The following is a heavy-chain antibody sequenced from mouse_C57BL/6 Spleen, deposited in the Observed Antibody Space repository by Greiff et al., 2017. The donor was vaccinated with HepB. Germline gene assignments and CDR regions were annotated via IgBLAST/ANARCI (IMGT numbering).Heavy chain of an antibody. CDR1: GYAFSSSW. V-gene: IGHV1-82*01. J-gene: IGHJ2*01. Sequence: VQLQESGPELVKPGASVKISCKASGYAFSSSWMNWVKQRPGKGLEWIGRIYPGDGDTNYNGKFKGKATLTADKSSSTAYMQLSSLTSEDSAVYFCASSSYYGSSYYFDYWGQGTTLTVSS. D-gene: IGHD1-1*01. CDR3: ASSSYYGSSYYFDY. CDR2: IYPGDGDT.